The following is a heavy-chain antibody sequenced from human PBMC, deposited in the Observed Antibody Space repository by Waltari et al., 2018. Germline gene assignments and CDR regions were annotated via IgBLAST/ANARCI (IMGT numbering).Heavy chain of an antibody. D-gene: IGHD1-26*01. CDR3: ARDRSYTGWWFDP. Sequence: QVQLQESGPGLVKPSETLSLTCAVSGYSISSGYYWGWIRQPPGKGLEWIGSIYHSGSTYYNPSLKSRVTISVDTSKNQFSLKLSSVTAADTAVYYCARDRSYTGWWFDPWGQGTLVTVSS. V-gene: IGHV4-38-2*02. CDR1: GYSISSGYY. CDR2: IYHSGST. J-gene: IGHJ5*02.